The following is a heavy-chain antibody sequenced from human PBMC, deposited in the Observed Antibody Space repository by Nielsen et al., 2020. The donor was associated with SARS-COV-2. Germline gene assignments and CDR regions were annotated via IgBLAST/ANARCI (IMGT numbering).Heavy chain of an antibody. CDR1: GFTFSSSG. CDR3: AKVGDTDGYANEY. Sequence: GGSLRLSCTASGFTFSSSGMHWVRQAPGKGLEWVAVLSYDGIYKYHADSVKGRFTISRDNSENTLYLQMSSLRAEDTAMYYCAKVGDTDGYANEYWGQGTLVTVSS. D-gene: IGHD5-24*01. CDR2: LSYDGIYK. V-gene: IGHV3-30*18. J-gene: IGHJ4*02.